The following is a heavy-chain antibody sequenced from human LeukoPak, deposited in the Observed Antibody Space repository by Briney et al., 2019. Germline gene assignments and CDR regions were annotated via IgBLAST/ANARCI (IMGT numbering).Heavy chain of an antibody. D-gene: IGHD5-12*01. CDR1: GFTFSSYW. Sequence: GGSLRLSCAASGFTFSSYWMHLVRQAPGKGLVWVSRINSDGNITSYADSVKGRFTISRDNAKNTLYLLMNSLRAEDTAVYYCARGSGYAVFDIWGQGTMVTVSS. V-gene: IGHV3-74*01. CDR3: ARGSGYAVFDI. J-gene: IGHJ3*02. CDR2: INSDGNIT.